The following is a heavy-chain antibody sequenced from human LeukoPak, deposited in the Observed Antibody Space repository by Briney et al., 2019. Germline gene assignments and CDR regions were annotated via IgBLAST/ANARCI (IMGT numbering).Heavy chain of an antibody. CDR3: ARAPRCNTNSCNSWFDP. CDR1: GDIFTTYG. J-gene: IGHJ5*02. D-gene: IGHD2-8*01. CDR2: INVNT. V-gene: IGHV1-18*01. Sequence: ASVTVSCKASGDIFTTYGISWVRQAPGQGLEWMGWINVNTKYAQKFQGRVILTTDTTTSSAYMELRSLRSDDTAVYYCARAPRCNTNSCNSWFDPWGQGTLVTVSS.